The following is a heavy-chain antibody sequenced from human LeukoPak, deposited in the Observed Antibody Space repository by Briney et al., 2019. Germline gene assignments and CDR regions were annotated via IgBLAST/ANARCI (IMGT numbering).Heavy chain of an antibody. D-gene: IGHD5-12*01. CDR1: GFTFSSYW. CDR3: ASPGGATDLDY. Sequence: GGSLRLSCAASGFTFSSYWMSWVRQAPGKRLEWVANIKQDGSEKYYVDSVKGRFTISRDNAKNSLYLQMNSLRAEDTAVYYCASPGGATDLDYWGQGTLVTVSS. J-gene: IGHJ4*02. CDR2: IKQDGSEK. V-gene: IGHV3-7*01.